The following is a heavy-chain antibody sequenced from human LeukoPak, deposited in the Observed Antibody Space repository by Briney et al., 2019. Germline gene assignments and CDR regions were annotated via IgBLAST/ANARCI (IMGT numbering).Heavy chain of an antibody. Sequence: GGSLRLSCAASGFTFSSYSMNWVRQAPGKGLEWVSSISSSSSYIYYADSVKGRFTISRDNAKNSLYLQMNSLRAEDTAVYYCARGNRLWFGELLSTPFDYWGQGTLVTVSS. D-gene: IGHD3-10*01. V-gene: IGHV3-21*01. CDR2: ISSSSSYI. J-gene: IGHJ4*02. CDR1: GFTFSSYS. CDR3: ARGNRLWFGELLSTPFDY.